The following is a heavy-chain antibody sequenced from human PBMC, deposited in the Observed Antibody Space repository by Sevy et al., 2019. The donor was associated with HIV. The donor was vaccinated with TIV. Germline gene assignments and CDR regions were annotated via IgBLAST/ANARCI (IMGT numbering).Heavy chain of an antibody. CDR1: GFTFSSYA. CDR3: AKSGLTVTKRSYYYYMDV. J-gene: IGHJ6*03. V-gene: IGHV3-23*01. CDR2: ISGSGGST. D-gene: IGHD4-17*01. Sequence: GGSLRLSCAASGFTFSSYAMSWVRQAPGKGLEWVSAISGSGGSTYYADSVKGRFTISRDNSKNTLYLQMNSLRAEDTAVYYCAKSGLTVTKRSYYYYMDVWGKGTTVTVSS.